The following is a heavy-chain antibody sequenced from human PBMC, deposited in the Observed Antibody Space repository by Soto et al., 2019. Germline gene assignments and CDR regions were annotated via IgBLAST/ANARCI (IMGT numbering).Heavy chain of an antibody. CDR1: GFSLSTGGMR. J-gene: IGHJ4*02. CDR3: ARIPTYCSSTSCYKTAFDY. D-gene: IGHD2-2*02. Sequence: SGPTLVNPTRTLTLTCTFSGFSLSTGGMRVSWIRQPPGKALEWLARIDWDDDKFYSTSLKTRLTISKDTSKNQVVLTMTNMDPVDTATYFCARIPTYCSSTSCYKTAFDYWGQGALVTVSS. CDR2: IDWDDDK. V-gene: IGHV2-70*04.